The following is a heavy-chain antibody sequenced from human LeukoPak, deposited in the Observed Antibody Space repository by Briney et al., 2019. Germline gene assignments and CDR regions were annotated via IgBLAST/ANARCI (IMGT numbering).Heavy chain of an antibody. CDR1: GLTVSTYA. Sequence: GGSLRLSCAASGLTVSTYAMSWVRQVPGKGLEWVSSISDSGGTTYYADSVKGRFTISRDNSKNTLYLQMSSRRAEDTAVYYCAKDPRGDCSSSSRPNWFDPWGQGTQVTVSS. CDR3: AKDPRGDCSSSSRPNWFDP. D-gene: IGHD2-2*01. CDR2: ISDSGGTT. V-gene: IGHV3-23*01. J-gene: IGHJ5*02.